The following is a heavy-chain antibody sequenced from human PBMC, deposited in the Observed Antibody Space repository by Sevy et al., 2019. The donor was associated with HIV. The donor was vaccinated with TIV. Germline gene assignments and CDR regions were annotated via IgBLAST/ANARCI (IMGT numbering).Heavy chain of an antibody. CDR2: ISGSGSST. Sequence: GGSLRLSCAASGFTFSSYAMSWVRQAPGKGLEWVSAISGSGSSTYYADSVKGRSTISRDNSKNTLYLRMNSLRAEDTAVYYCAKSINDGDYGGFDYWGQGTLVTVSS. CDR3: AKSINDGDYGGFDY. J-gene: IGHJ4*02. V-gene: IGHV3-23*01. D-gene: IGHD4-17*01. CDR1: GFTFSSYA.